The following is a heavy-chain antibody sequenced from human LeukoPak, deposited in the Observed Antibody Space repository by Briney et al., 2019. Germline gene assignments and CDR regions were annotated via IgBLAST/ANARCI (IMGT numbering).Heavy chain of an antibody. CDR2: INPSGGST. D-gene: IGHD4-17*01. J-gene: IGHJ4*02. CDR1: GYTFTSYY. CDR3: ARGWNGDYVGGSQYYFDY. Sequence: ASVKVSCKASGYTFTSYYMHWVRQAPGQGLEWMGIINPSGGSTSYAQKFQGRVTMTRDMSTSTVYMELSRLRSEDTAVYYCARGWNGDYVGGSQYYFDYWGQGTLVTVSS. V-gene: IGHV1-46*01.